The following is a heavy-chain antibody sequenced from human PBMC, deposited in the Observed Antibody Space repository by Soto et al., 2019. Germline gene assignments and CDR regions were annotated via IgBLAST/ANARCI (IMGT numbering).Heavy chain of an antibody. CDR3: ARGRIVASIHDAFEI. CDR2: ISAYNGNR. Sequence: QGHLLQSGDEVKTPGASVRVSCRASGYPFTSYGISWVRQAPGKGLEWGAWISAYNGNRDTAQKFQGRVTMTLDTSTDTAQMALGDLTSADTGVYYCARGRIVASIHDAFEIWGQGTKVTVSS. J-gene: IGHJ3*02. CDR1: GYPFTSYG. V-gene: IGHV1-18*01. D-gene: IGHD5-12*01.